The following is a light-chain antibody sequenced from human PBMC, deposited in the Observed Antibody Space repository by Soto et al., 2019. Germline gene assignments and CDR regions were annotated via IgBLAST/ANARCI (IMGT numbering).Light chain of an antibody. CDR1: STDVGSHNY. Sequence: QSALTQAASVSESPGQSISLSCGGTSTDVGSHNYVSWYQQHPGKAPKLIIFEVNNRPSGVSHRFSGSKSGNTASLTISGLQAEDEADYYCCSYAGSYTWVFGGGTKLTVL. V-gene: IGLV2-14*01. CDR3: CSYAGSYTWV. CDR2: EVN. J-gene: IGLJ3*02.